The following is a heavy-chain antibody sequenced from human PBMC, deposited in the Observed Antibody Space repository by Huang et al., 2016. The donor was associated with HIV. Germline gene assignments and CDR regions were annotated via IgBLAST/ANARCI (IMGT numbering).Heavy chain of an antibody. J-gene: IGHJ5*02. CDR3: ARDRKYDNAWYWFDP. Sequence: QVQLVQSGAEVKKPGSSVRVSCEVSGGTVSSYAINWVRQAPGQGLEWRGGIIPIFGTPNYAQKFQGRGTITADESTSTAYMELSSLRSDDTAVYYCARDRKYDNAWYWFDPWGQGTLVTVSS. D-gene: IGHD1-1*01. CDR2: IIPIFGTP. CDR1: GGTVSSYA. V-gene: IGHV1-69*01.